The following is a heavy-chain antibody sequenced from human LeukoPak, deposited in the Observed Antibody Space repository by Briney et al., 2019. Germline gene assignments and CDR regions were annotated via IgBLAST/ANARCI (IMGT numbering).Heavy chain of an antibody. Sequence: SETLSLTCAVYGGSFSGYYWSWIRQPPGKGLEWIGEIIHSGSTNYNPSLKSRVTISVDTSKKQFSLNLSSVTAADTAVYYCARLPRGHYYYFMDVWGKGTTVTVSS. CDR3: ARLPRGHYYYFMDV. J-gene: IGHJ6*03. V-gene: IGHV4-34*12. CDR1: GGSFSGYY. D-gene: IGHD3-10*01. CDR2: IIHSGST.